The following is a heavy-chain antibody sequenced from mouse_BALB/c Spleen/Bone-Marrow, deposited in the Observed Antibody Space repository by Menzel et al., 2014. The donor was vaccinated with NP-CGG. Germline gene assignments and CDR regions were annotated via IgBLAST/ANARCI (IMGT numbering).Heavy chain of an antibody. Sequence: EVQVVESGGGLVQPGGSLRLSCATSGFTFSDFYMEWVRQPPGKRLEWIAASRNRRNDYTTEYSASAKGRFIVSRDTSQSILYLQMNALRAEDTAIYYCARDAGRGNFDYWGQGTTLTVSS. J-gene: IGHJ2*01. CDR1: GFTFSDFY. CDR3: ARDAGRGNFDY. CDR2: SRNRRNDYTT. V-gene: IGHV7-1*02. D-gene: IGHD4-1*01.